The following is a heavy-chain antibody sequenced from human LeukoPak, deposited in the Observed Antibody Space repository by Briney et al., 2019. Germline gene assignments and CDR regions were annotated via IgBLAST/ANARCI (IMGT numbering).Heavy chain of an antibody. Sequence: GGSLRLSCAASGFTFSSYGMHWVRQAPGKGLEWVAVILSDGSKEFYTDSVKGRFTISRDNAQNSLYLQMNSLRAEDTAVYYCTRGSYGDYEYWGRGTLVTVSS. V-gene: IGHV3-33*01. D-gene: IGHD4-17*01. CDR1: GFTFSSYG. J-gene: IGHJ4*02. CDR3: TRGSYGDYEY. CDR2: ILSDGSKE.